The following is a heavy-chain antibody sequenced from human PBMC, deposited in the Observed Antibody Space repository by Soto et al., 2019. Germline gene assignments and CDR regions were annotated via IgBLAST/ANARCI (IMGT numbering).Heavy chain of an antibody. CDR1: GFTFSSYA. V-gene: IGHV3-30-3*01. CDR2: ISYDGSNK. Sequence: QVQLVESGGGVVQPGRSLRLACAASGFTFSSYAMHWVRQAPGKGLEWVAVISYDGSNKYYADSVKGRFTISRDNSKHTLYLQMNSLRAEDTAVYYCARGLAARPYYYGMDVWGQGTTVTGSS. D-gene: IGHD6-6*01. J-gene: IGHJ6*02. CDR3: ARGLAARPYYYGMDV.